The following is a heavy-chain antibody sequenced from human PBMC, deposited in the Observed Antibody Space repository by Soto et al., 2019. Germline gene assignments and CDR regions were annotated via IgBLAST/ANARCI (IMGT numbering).Heavy chain of an antibody. CDR2: IKQDGSGK. D-gene: IGHD5-12*01. CDR1: GFTFSNYW. CDR3: ARQRRLQLRYFDY. Sequence: LRLSCAASGFTFSNYWMSWVRQAPGRGLEWVANIKQDGSGKNYVDSVKGRFTISRDKAKNSLYLQMKSLRAEDTAVYYCARQRRLQLRYFDYWGQGTPVTVSS. V-gene: IGHV3-7*03. J-gene: IGHJ4*02.